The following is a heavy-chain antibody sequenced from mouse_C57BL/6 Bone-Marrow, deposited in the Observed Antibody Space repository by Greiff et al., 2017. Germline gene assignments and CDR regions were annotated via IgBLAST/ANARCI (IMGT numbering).Heavy chain of an antibody. CDR1: GFTFSDYG. V-gene: IGHV5-17*01. Sequence: EVKLQESGGGLVKPGGSLKLSCAASGFTFSDYGMHWVRQAPEKGLEWVAYISSGSSTIYYADTVKGRFTISRDNAKNTLFLKMTSLRSEDTAMYYCARGGYSNGSYYAMDYWGQGTSVTVSS. CDR3: ARGGYSNGSYYAMDY. J-gene: IGHJ4*01. CDR2: ISSGSSTI. D-gene: IGHD2-5*01.